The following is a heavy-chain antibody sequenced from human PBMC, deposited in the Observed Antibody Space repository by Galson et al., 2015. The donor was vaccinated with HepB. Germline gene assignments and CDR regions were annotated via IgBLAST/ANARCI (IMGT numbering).Heavy chain of an antibody. CDR3: AKDRDWYQLLYYCDY. D-gene: IGHD2-2*02. CDR2: ISYDGSNK. Sequence: SLRLSCAASGFTFSSYGMHWVRQAPGKGLEWVAVISYDGSNKYYADSVKGRFTISRDNSKNTLYLEMNSLRVEDTAVYYCAKDRDWYQLLYYCDYWGQGTLVTVSS. V-gene: IGHV3-30*18. CDR1: GFTFSSYG. J-gene: IGHJ4*02.